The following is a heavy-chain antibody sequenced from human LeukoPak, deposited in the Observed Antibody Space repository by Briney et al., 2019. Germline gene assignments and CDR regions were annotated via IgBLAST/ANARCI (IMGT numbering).Heavy chain of an antibody. CDR2: INTDGSST. CDR3: AKERDWFDP. V-gene: IGHV3-74*01. CDR1: GFTFSSFW. Sequence: GGSLRLSCAASGFTFSSFWMHWVRQAQGKGLVWVSRINTDGSSTSYADSVKGRFTISRDNAKNTLYLQMNSLRAEDTAVYYCAKERDWFDPWGQGTLVTVSS. J-gene: IGHJ5*02.